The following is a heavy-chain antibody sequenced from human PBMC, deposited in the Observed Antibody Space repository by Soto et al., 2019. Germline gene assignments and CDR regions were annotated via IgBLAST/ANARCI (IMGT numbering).Heavy chain of an antibody. CDR3: ARDQRDVRPWELLSGLHHVPGNWFDP. CDR1: GGTFSSYA. V-gene: IGHV1-69*01. Sequence: QVQLVQSGAEVKKPGSSVKVSCKASGGTFSSYAISWVRQAPGQGLEWMGGIIPIFGTANYAQKFQGRVTITADESTSTAYMELSSLRSEDTAVYYCARDQRDVRPWELLSGLHHVPGNWFDPWGQGTLVTVSS. CDR2: IIPIFGTA. J-gene: IGHJ5*02. D-gene: IGHD1-26*01.